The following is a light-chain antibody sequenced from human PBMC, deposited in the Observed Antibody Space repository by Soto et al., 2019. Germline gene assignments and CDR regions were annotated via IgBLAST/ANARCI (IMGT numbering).Light chain of an antibody. V-gene: IGKV3-15*01. Sequence: EIVMTQSPATLSVSPGERATLSCRASQSVSSNLAWYQQKPGQAPRLLIYGASTRATGIPARCSGSGSGTEFTLTISSLQSEEFALYYCQQYYNWPPMYTFGQWTKLEIK. CDR2: GAS. CDR3: QQYYNWPPMYT. J-gene: IGKJ2*01. CDR1: QSVSSN.